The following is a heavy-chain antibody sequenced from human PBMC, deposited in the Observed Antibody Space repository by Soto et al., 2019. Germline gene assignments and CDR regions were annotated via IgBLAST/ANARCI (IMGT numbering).Heavy chain of an antibody. CDR1: GITFTNYW. Sequence: EVQLVESGGGSVQPGGSLRLSCVASGITFTNYWMHWVRQVPGKGLVWVARVDSDGRGTSYADFVKGRFTISRDNAKNTLSLQMNSLRGEDTAMYYCGTVFEHWGQGIPVTVSS. CDR2: VDSDGRGT. J-gene: IGHJ4*02. V-gene: IGHV3-74*01. CDR3: GTVFEH.